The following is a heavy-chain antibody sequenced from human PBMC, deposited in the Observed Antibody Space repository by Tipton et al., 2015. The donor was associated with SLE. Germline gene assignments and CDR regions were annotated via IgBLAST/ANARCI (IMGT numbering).Heavy chain of an antibody. CDR3: AMRENTSCRDCYYYGVDV. J-gene: IGHJ6*02. CDR2: VYYSGST. V-gene: IGHV4-39*07. D-gene: IGHD2-2*01. Sequence: TLSLTCTVSRGSISSSTYFWTWIRQPPGKGLEWIGSVYYSGSTFYNPSLKSRATISVDTSKNQFSLRLNSVTAADTAIYFCAMRENTSCRDCYYYGVDVWGQGTTVTVSS. CDR1: RGSISSSTYF.